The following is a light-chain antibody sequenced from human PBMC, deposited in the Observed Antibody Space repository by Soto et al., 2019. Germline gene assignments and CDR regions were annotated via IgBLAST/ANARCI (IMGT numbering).Light chain of an antibody. Sequence: EIVLTQSPSRLSLSPGERATLSCRASQSISSSYLAWYQQKPGQAPRLLIYGASIRATGIPDRFIGSGSGTDFTLTISRLESEDVAVYYCQHFGGPPRTFGQGTRVEIK. CDR3: QHFGGPPRT. J-gene: IGKJ1*01. CDR1: QSISSSY. CDR2: GAS. V-gene: IGKV3-20*01.